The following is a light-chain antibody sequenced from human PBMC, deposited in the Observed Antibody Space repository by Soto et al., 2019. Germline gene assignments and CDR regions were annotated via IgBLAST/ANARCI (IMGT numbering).Light chain of an antibody. CDR2: DAS. V-gene: IGKV1-5*01. Sequence: DIPMTQSPSTLSASVGDRVTITCRASQSISSWLAWYQQKPGKAPKLLIYDASSLESGVPSRFSGSGSGTEFTLTISSLQPDDFATYYCQQYNSAGGFGQGTKVEIK. CDR3: QQYNSAGG. CDR1: QSISSW. J-gene: IGKJ1*01.